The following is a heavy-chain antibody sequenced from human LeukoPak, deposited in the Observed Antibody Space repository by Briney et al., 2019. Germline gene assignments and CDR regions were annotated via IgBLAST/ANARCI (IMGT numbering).Heavy chain of an antibody. CDR3: ARVPYSSSSPDDAFDI. CDR1: GYTFTGYY. V-gene: IGHV1-2*02. J-gene: IGHJ3*02. D-gene: IGHD6-6*01. CDR2: INPNSGGT. Sequence: ASVKVSCKASGYTFTGYYMHWVRQAPGQGLEWMGWINPNSGGTNYAQKFQGRVTMTRDTSISTAYMELSRLRSDDTAVYYCARVPYSSSSPDDAFDIWGQGTMVTVSS.